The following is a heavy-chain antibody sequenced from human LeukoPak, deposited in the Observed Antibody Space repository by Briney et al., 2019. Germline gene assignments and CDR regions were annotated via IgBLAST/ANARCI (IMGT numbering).Heavy chain of an antibody. CDR3: ARALIGYEQSYYMDV. CDR2: INAGNGNT. D-gene: IGHD5-12*01. Sequence: ASVKVSCKASGGTFSSYAISWVRQAPGQRLEWMGWINAGNGNTKYSQEFQGRVTITRDTSASTAYMELSSLRSEDMAVYYCARALIGYEQSYYMDVWGKGTTVTISS. J-gene: IGHJ6*03. V-gene: IGHV1-3*03. CDR1: GGTFSSYA.